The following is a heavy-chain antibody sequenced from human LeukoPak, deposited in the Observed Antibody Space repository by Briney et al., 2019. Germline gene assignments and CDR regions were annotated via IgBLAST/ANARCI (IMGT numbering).Heavy chain of an antibody. J-gene: IGHJ4*02. D-gene: IGHD2-15*01. V-gene: IGHV3-23*01. CDR1: GFTFSSYA. CDR2: ISGSGGST. CDR3: AKGYCSGGSCYSSSMNY. Sequence: GGSLRLSCAASGFTFSSYAMGWVRQAPGKGLEWVSAISGSGGSTYYADSVKGRFTISRDNSKNTLYLQMNSLRAEDTAVYYCAKGYCSGGSCYSSSMNYWGQGTLVTVSS.